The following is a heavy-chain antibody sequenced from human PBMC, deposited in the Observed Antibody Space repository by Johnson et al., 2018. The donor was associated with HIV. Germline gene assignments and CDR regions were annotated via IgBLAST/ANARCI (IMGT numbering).Heavy chain of an antibody. CDR2: ITTAGDT. D-gene: IGHD5/OR15-5a*01. CDR3: ARGVLAFDI. J-gene: IGHJ3*02. CDR1: GFTFSSYD. Sequence: VQLVESGGGLVQPGGSLRLSCAASGFTFSSYDMHWVRQATGNGLEWVSGITTAGDTYYPGSVKGRFTIFRENVKNSLYLQMNSLRAGDTAVYYCARGVLAFDIWGQGTMVTVSS. V-gene: IGHV3-13*01.